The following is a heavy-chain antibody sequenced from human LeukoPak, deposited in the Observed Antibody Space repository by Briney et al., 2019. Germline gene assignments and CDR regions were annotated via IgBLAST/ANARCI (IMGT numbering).Heavy chain of an antibody. V-gene: IGHV1-2*06. CDR2: INPNSGGT. D-gene: IGHD6-13*01. CDR1: GCTFTDYY. CDR3: ASGYSSSWYGTH. Sequence: ASVKVSCKASGCTFTDYYMHWVRQAPGQGLEWMGRINPNSGGTSYAQKFQGRVTMTRDTSISTAYMELSRLRSDDTAVYYCASGYSSSWYGTHWGQGTLVTVSS. J-gene: IGHJ4*02.